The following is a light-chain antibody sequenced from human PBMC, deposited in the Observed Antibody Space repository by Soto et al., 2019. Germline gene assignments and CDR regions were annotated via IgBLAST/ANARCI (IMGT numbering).Light chain of an antibody. J-gene: IGKJ1*01. CDR2: KAS. V-gene: IGKV1-5*03. CDR3: QQYNSYRT. Sequence: DIQMTQSPSTLSASVGDRVTITCRARQSISSWVAWYQQKPGKAPKLLIYKASSLESGVPSRFSGSGSGTEFTLTISSLQPDYFATYYCQQYNSYRTFGQGTKVEIK. CDR1: QSISSW.